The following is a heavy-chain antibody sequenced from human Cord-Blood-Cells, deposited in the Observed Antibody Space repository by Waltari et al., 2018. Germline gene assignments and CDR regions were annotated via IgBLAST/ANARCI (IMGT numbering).Heavy chain of an antibody. J-gene: IGHJ5*02. CDR3: ASGPSAGGTRSNWFDP. Sequence: QLPLQQWGAGLLKPTDTLSLTCAVYGGSLSGYYWRWIRQPPGKGLEWIGEINHSGSTNYNPSLKSRVTISVDTSKNQLSLKLRSVTAADTAVYYCASGPSAGGTRSNWFDPWGQGTLVTVSS. CDR1: GGSLSGYY. D-gene: IGHD6-13*01. CDR2: INHSGST. V-gene: IGHV4-34*01.